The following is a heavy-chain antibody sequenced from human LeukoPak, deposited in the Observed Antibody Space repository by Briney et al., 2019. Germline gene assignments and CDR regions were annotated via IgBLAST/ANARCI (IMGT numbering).Heavy chain of an antibody. CDR2: IWYDGSNK. CDR3: ARPYDSSGYYYFDY. CDR1: GFTFSSYG. D-gene: IGHD3-22*01. J-gene: IGHJ4*02. V-gene: IGHV3-33*01. Sequence: PGRSLRLSCAASGFTFSSYGMHWDRQAPGKGLEWVAVIWYDGSNKYYADSVKGRFTISRDNSKNTLYLQMNSLRAEDTAVYYCARPYDSSGYYYFDYWGQGTLVTVSS.